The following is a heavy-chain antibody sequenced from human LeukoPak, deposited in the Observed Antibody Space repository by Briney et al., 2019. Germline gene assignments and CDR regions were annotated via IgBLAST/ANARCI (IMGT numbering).Heavy chain of an antibody. V-gene: IGHV3-23*01. CDR3: AKDPEDCTSTSCYPFFDY. CDR1: GFTFSSYA. CDR2: IGGSGGNT. J-gene: IGHJ4*02. D-gene: IGHD2-2*01. Sequence: GGSLRLSCAASGFTFSSYAMSWVRQAPGKGLEWVSTIGGSGGNTYYAGPVKGRFTISRDNSKNTLYLQMNRPRADDTAVYYCAKDPEDCTSTSCYPFFDYWGQGTLVTVSS.